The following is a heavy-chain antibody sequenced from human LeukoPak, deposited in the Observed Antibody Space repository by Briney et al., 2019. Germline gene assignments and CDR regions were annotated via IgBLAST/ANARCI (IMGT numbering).Heavy chain of an antibody. V-gene: IGHV3-9*01. CDR2: ISWNSGSI. D-gene: IGHD6-19*01. CDR1: GFTFDDYA. Sequence: GGFLRLSCAAFGFTFDDYAMHWVRQAPGKGLEWVSGISWNSGSIGYADSVKGRFTISRDNAKNSLYLQMNSLRAEDTALYYCAKALSPSVAGPDNWFDPWGQGTLVTVSS. J-gene: IGHJ5*02. CDR3: AKALSPSVAGPDNWFDP.